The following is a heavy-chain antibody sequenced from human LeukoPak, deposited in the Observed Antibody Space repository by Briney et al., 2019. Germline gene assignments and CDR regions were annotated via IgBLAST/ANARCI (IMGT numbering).Heavy chain of an antibody. V-gene: IGHV4-4*02. CDR2: IFHSGSP. Sequence: SGTLSLTCAVSGGSISSNIWWTWARQPPGKGLEWIGEIFHSGSPNYTPSLKSRVTISVDKSKNQFSLKLSSVTAADTAVYYCARRTTFPVVGMDVWGQGTTVTVSS. J-gene: IGHJ6*02. D-gene: IGHD1-7*01. CDR1: GGSISSNIW. CDR3: ARRTTFPVVGMDV.